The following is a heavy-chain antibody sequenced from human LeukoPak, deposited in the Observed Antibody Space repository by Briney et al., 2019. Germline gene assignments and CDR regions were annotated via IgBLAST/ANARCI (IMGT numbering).Heavy chain of an antibody. D-gene: IGHD6-13*01. CDR3: ARDPAIAKNDGFDI. V-gene: IGHV1-69*04. CDR1: GGTFSSYA. Sequence: VASVKVSCKASGGTFSSYAISWVRQAPGQGLEWMGRIIPILGIANYAQKFQGRVTITADKSTSTAYMELSSLRSEDTAVYYCARDPAIAKNDGFDIWGQGTMVTVSS. CDR2: IIPILGIA. J-gene: IGHJ3*02.